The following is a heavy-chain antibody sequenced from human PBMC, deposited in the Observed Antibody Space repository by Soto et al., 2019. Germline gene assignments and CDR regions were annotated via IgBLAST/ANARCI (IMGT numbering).Heavy chain of an antibody. CDR2: ISGRGGST. D-gene: IGHD2-2*01. J-gene: IGHJ5*02. CDR1: GVTFSSYA. Sequence: EVQLLESGGGLVQPGGSRRLSCAASGVTFSSYAMSWVRQAPGKGLEWVSAISGRGGSTYYADSVKGRFTISRDNSKNTLYLQMNSMRAEDTAVYYCAKPRGPAAIWWFDPWGQGTLVTVSS. V-gene: IGHV3-23*01. CDR3: AKPRGPAAIWWFDP.